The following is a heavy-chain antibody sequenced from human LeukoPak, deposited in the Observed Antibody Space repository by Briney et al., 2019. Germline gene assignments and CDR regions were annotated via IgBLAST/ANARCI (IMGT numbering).Heavy chain of an antibody. V-gene: IGHV3-74*01. J-gene: IGHJ3*02. CDR1: GFIFSDYW. D-gene: IGHD5-12*01. CDR3: ARDYGGDGDAFDI. CDR2: IRKDGSTA. Sequence: PGGSLRLSCEASGFIFSDYWMDWVRQAPGKGPVWVSRIRKDGSTANYADSVRGRFTVSRDNARNTLYLQMNSLEVDDTAIYYCARDYGGDGDAFDIWGHGTMVTVSS.